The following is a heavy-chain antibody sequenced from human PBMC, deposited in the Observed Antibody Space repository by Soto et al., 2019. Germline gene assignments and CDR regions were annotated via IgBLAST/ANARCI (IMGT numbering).Heavy chain of an antibody. CDR3: ARKAGGYDSLEYYYYMDV. J-gene: IGHJ6*03. CDR2: IYPGDSDT. D-gene: IGHD5-12*01. CDR1: GYSFTSYW. V-gene: IGHV5-51*01. Sequence: GESLKISCKGSGYSFTSYWIGWVRQMPGKGLEWMGIIYPGDSDTRYSPSFQGQVTISADKSISTAYLQWSSLKASDTAMYYCARKAGGYDSLEYYYYMDVWGKGTTVTVSS.